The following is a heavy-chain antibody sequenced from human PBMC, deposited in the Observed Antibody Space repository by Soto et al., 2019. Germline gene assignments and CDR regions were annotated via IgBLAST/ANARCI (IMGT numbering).Heavy chain of an antibody. CDR2: IYPGDSGT. CDR3: ARQGRIAYSSSWFDY. CDR1: GYSFPSYW. J-gene: IGHJ5*01. Sequence: GESLKISCKGSGYSFPSYWIGWVRQMPGKGPECMGLIYPGDSGTRYSPSFQGQVTISADKSTSTAHLQWSSLKASDTAMYYCARQGRIAYSSSWFDYWGKGTLVTVSS. V-gene: IGHV5-51*01. D-gene: IGHD6-13*01.